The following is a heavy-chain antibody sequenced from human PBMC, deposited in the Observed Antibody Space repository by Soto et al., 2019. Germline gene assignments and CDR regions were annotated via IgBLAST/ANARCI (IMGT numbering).Heavy chain of an antibody. D-gene: IGHD3-10*01. V-gene: IGHV4-4*02. CDR2: IYHSGST. Sequence: QVQLQESGPGLVKPSGTLSLTCAVSGGSISSSNWWSWVRQPPGKGLEWIGEIYHSGSTNYNPSPKSRVTISVDKSKNQFSLKLSSVTAADTAVYYCARGGTMVRGVTYYYYGMDVWGQGTTVTVSS. J-gene: IGHJ6*02. CDR1: GGSISSSNW. CDR3: ARGGTMVRGVTYYYYGMDV.